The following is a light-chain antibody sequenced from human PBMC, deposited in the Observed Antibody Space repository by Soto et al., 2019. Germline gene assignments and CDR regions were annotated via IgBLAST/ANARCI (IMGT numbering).Light chain of an antibody. CDR3: QQYYSTPLT. Sequence: DIVMTQSPDSLAVSLGERATINCKSSQSVVYSSNNKNYLAWYQQKPGQPPKLLIYWASTRESGVPDRFSGSGSGTDFTLTISSLQAEDVAVYYCQQYYSTPLTFAGGTKVDIK. J-gene: IGKJ4*01. V-gene: IGKV4-1*01. CDR2: WAS. CDR1: QSVVYSSNNKNY.